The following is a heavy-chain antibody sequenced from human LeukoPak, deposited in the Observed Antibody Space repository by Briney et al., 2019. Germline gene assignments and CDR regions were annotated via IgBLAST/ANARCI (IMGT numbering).Heavy chain of an antibody. D-gene: IGHD3-22*01. Sequence: GGSLRLSCAASGFTFSSYAMSWVRQAPGKGLEWVSAISGSGGSTYYADSVKGRFTISRDNSKNTLYLQMNSLRPEDTAVYYCPKCRLDSSGYYLFDYWGQGTLVTVSS. CDR2: ISGSGGST. V-gene: IGHV3-23*01. CDR3: PKCRLDSSGYYLFDY. CDR1: GFTFSSYA. J-gene: IGHJ4*02.